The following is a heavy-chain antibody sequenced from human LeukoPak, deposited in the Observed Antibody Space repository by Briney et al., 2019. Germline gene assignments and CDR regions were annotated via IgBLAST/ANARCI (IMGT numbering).Heavy chain of an antibody. CDR2: IYYSGST. Sequence: PSQTLSLTCTVSGVSISSGGYYWRWIRQHPGKGLEWIGYIYYSGSTYYNPSLKSRITISVDTSKNQFSLKLSSVTAADTAVYYCAREGILTGYYHAPFDYWGQGTLVTVSS. J-gene: IGHJ4*02. V-gene: IGHV4-31*03. D-gene: IGHD3-9*01. CDR3: AREGILTGYYHAPFDY. CDR1: GVSISSGGYY.